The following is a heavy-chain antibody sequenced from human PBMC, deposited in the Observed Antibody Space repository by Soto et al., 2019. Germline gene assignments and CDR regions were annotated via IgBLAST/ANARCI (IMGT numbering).Heavy chain of an antibody. CDR3: ASYTYCGGDCYPYYSYSGMDV. J-gene: IGHJ6*02. CDR1: GFTFISYW. CDR2: IKQDGSEK. D-gene: IGHD2-21*02. V-gene: IGHV3-7*05. Sequence: GGSLRLSCAASGFTFISYWMSWVRQAPGKGLEWVANIKQDGSEKYYVDSVKGRFTISRDNAKNSLYLQMNSLRAEDTAVYYCASYTYCGGDCYPYYSYSGMDVWGQGTRV.